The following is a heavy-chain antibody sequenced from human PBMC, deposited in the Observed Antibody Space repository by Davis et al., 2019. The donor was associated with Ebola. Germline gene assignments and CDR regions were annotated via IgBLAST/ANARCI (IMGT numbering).Heavy chain of an antibody. CDR3: ATEYSSLYYFDY. CDR2: IHYSGST. D-gene: IGHD6-6*01. Sequence: MPSETLSLTCTVSGGSISNRYWSWIRQAPGKGLEWIGYIHYSGSTNYNPSLESRLTISVKTSENQFSLNLRSVTAADTAVYYCATEYSSLYYFDYWGQGTLVTVSS. J-gene: IGHJ4*02. V-gene: IGHV4-59*11. CDR1: GGSISNRY.